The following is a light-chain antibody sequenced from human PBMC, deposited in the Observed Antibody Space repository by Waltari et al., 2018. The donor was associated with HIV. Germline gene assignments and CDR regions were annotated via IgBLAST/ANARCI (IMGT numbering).Light chain of an antibody. V-gene: IGLV2-11*01. J-gene: IGLJ1*01. CDR3: CSYAGIWGV. CDR2: EVN. Sequence: QSALTQPRSVSGPPGQPVTIARTGTSSAVGAYNYASWYQQHPGNAPKLMIYEVNKRPSVVPDRFSGSKSGNTASLNISGLQAEDESDYYCCSYAGIWGVFGTGTKVTVL. CDR1: SSAVGAYNY.